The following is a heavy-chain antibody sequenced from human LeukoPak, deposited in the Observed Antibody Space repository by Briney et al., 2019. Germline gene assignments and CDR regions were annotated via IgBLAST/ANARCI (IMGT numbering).Heavy chain of an antibody. Sequence: PGGSLRLSCAASGFTISSYWMSWVRQAPGKGLEWVANIKPDSSEKYYVDSVKGRFTISRDNAKNSLYLQMNSLAAEDTAVYYCSSENVAVPGGVHWGQGALVTVSA. D-gene: IGHD6-19*01. CDR1: GFTISSYW. V-gene: IGHV3-7*04. J-gene: IGHJ4*02. CDR2: IKPDSSEK. CDR3: SSENVAVPGGVH.